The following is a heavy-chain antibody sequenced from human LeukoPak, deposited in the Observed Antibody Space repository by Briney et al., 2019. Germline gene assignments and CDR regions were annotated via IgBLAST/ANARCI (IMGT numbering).Heavy chain of an antibody. D-gene: IGHD3-10*01. J-gene: IGHJ6*04. CDR2: IIPIFGAA. Sequence: ASVKVSCKASGGTFSSYAISWVRQAPGQGLEWMGGIIPIFGAANYAQKFQGRVTITADKSTSTAYTELSSLRSEDTAVYYCARYGGSGTPYYYGMDVWGKGTTVTVSS. CDR1: GGTFSSYA. V-gene: IGHV1-69*06. CDR3: ARYGGSGTPYYYGMDV.